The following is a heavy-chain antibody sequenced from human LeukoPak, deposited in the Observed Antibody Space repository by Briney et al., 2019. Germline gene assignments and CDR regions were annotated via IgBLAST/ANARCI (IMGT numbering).Heavy chain of an antibody. J-gene: IGHJ6*02. CDR1: GFTFSSYA. Sequence: GGSLRLSCAASGFTFSSYAMHWVRQAPGKGLEWVAVISYDGSNKYYADSVKGRFTISRDNSKNTLYLQMNSLRAEDTAVYYCARLPSGDVWGQGTTVTVSS. CDR2: ISYDGSNK. V-gene: IGHV3-30*14. CDR3: ARLPSGDV.